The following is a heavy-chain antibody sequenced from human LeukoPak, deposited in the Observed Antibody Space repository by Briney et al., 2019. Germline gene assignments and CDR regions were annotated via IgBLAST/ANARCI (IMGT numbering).Heavy chain of an antibody. V-gene: IGHV1-18*01. Sequence: ASVKVSCKASGYTFTSYGISWVRQAPGQGLEWVGWISAYNGNTNYAQKLQGRVTMTTDTSTSTAYMELRSLRSDDTAVYYCARTYYDFWSSLGAFDIWGQGTMVTVSS. CDR2: ISAYNGNT. J-gene: IGHJ3*02. CDR3: ARTYYDFWSSLGAFDI. CDR1: GYTFTSYG. D-gene: IGHD3-3*01.